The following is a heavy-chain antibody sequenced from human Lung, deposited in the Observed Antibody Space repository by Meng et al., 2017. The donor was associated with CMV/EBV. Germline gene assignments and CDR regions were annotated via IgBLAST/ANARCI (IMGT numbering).Heavy chain of an antibody. V-gene: IGHV3-7*01. CDR1: GFTFSGFW. J-gene: IGHJ5*02. CDR2: INQDGGDK. CDR3: ARGCGMWFEP. Sequence: GGSLRLXCAASGFTFSGFWMSWVRQAPGKGLEWVANINQDGGDKYYVDSVTGRFTISRDNAKNLVYRQLNSLRVEDTAIYYCARGCGMWFEPWAPGNLVNGAS. D-gene: IGHD2-21*01.